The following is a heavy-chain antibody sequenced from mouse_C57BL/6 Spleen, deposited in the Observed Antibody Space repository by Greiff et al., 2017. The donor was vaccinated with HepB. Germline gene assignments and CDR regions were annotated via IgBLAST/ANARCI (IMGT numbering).Heavy chain of an antibody. J-gene: IGHJ2*01. CDR1: GYTFTDYE. CDR2: IDPETGGT. Sequence: VQLQQSGAELVRPGASVTLSCKASGYTFTDYEMHWVKQTPVHGLEWIGAIDPETGGTAYNQKFKGKAILTADKSSSTAYMELRSLTSEDSAVYYCTRGDYYGSPTGFDYWGQGTTLTVSS. D-gene: IGHD1-1*01. V-gene: IGHV1-15*01. CDR3: TRGDYYGSPTGFDY.